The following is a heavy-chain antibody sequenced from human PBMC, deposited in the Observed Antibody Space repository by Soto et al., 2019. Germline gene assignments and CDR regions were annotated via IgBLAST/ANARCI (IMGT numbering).Heavy chain of an antibody. CDR1: GFTFSSYA. Sequence: GGSLRLSCAASGFTFSSYAMHWVRQAPGKGLEWVAVISYDGSNKYYADSVKGRFTISRDNSKNTLYLQMNSLRAEDTAVYYCARADFIAVAGDHWGQGTLVTVSS. J-gene: IGHJ4*02. CDR2: ISYDGSNK. D-gene: IGHD6-19*01. CDR3: ARADFIAVAGDH. V-gene: IGHV3-30-3*01.